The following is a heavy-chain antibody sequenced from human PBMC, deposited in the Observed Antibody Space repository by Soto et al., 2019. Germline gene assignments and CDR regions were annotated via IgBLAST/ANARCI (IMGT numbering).Heavy chain of an antibody. V-gene: IGHV3-21*01. CDR2: ISSSSSYI. J-gene: IGHJ6*02. D-gene: IGHD4-4*01. CDR3: ARVSYSNPYYYYGMDV. CDR1: GFTFSSYS. Sequence: GGSLSLSCAASGFTFSSYSMNWVRQAPGKGLEWVSSISSSSSYINYADSVKGRFTISRDNAKNSLYLQMNSLRAEDTAVYYCARVSYSNPYYYYGMDVWGQGTTVTVSS.